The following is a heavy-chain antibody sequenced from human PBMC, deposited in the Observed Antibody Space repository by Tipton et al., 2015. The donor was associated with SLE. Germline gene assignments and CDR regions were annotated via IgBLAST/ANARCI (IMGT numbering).Heavy chain of an antibody. CDR1: DGSFSGHY. CDR3: ARDPSYSSSWYYAFDI. CDR2: INESGST. J-gene: IGHJ3*02. Sequence: TLSLTCAVYDGSFSGHYWTWIRQPPERGLEWIGEINESGSTNYNPSLKSRLIMSIDASKNQFSLKLSSVTAADTAVYYCARDPSYSSSWYYAFDIWGQGTMVTVSS. V-gene: IGHV4-34*09. D-gene: IGHD6-13*01.